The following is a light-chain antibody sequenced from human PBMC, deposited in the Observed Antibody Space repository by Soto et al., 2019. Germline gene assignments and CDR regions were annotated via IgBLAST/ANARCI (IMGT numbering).Light chain of an antibody. CDR3: HQYNSWPPGT. Sequence: EIVMTQSPATLSVSPGERATLSCSASQSVSSNLAWYQQKPGQAPRLLISDASTRATGIPARFSGSGSGTEFTLTISSLQSEDFALYYCHQYNSWPPGTFGQGPRWIS. V-gene: IGKV3-15*01. J-gene: IGKJ2*01. CDR2: DAS. CDR1: QSVSSN.